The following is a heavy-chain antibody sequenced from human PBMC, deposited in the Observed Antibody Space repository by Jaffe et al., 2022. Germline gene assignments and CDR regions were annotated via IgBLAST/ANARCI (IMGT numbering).Heavy chain of an antibody. CDR3: ARGIVDAQKAYGSGETYYYYYMDV. V-gene: IGHV4-4*02. D-gene: IGHD3-10*01. Sequence: QVQLQESGPGLVKPSGTLSLTCAVSGGSISSSNWWSWVRQPPGKGLEWIGEIYHSGSTNYNPSLKSRVTISVDKSKNQFSLKLSSVTAADTAVYYCARGIVDAQKAYGSGETYYYYYMDVWGKGTTVTVSS. CDR1: GGSISSSNW. J-gene: IGHJ6*03. CDR2: IYHSGST.